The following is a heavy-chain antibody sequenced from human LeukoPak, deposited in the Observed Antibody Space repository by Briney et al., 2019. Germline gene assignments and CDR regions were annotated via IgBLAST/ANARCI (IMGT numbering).Heavy chain of an antibody. V-gene: IGHV1-69*13. CDR2: IIPIFGTA. CDR3: AREYYDYVWGSYRPPMALTVFDY. J-gene: IGHJ4*02. D-gene: IGHD3-16*02. CDR1: GYTFTSYG. Sequence: ASVKVSCKASGYTFTSYGISWVRQAPGQGLEWMGGIIPIFGTANYAQKFQGRVTITADESTSTAYMELSSLRSEDTAVYYCAREYYDYVWGSYRPPMALTVFDYWGQGTLVTVSS.